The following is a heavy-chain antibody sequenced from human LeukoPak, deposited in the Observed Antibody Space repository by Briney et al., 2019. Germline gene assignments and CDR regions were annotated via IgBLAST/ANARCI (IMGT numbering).Heavy chain of an antibody. CDR3: ARGVWVRRWLQLKGNPFDY. J-gene: IGHJ4*02. Sequence: SETLSLTCAVYGGSFSGYYWSWIRQPPGKGPEWIGEINHSGSTNYNPSLKSRVTISVDTSKNQFSLKLSSVTAADTAVYYCARGVWVRRWLQLKGNPFDYWGQGTLVTVSS. V-gene: IGHV4-34*01. D-gene: IGHD5-12*01. CDR1: GGSFSGYY. CDR2: INHSGST.